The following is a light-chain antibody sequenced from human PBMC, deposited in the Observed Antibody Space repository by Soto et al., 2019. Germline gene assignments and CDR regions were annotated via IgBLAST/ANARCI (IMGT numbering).Light chain of an antibody. J-gene: IGLJ1*01. CDR3: CEYVGARTYV. Sequence: QSALTQPASVSRSLGHSITISFTGTISYVGRFDVVSWFQQHPGQVPKLIIYEGSRRPSGVSSRFSGSKSGKTASLTISGIQAGDEADYYCCEYVGARTYVFGTGTKVTVL. CDR2: EGS. V-gene: IGLV2-23*01. CDR1: ISYVGRFDV.